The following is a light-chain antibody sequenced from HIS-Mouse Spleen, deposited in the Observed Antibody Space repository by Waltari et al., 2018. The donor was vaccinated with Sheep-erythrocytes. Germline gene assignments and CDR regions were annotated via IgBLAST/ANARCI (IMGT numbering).Light chain of an antibody. Sequence: QSALTQPRSVSGSPGQSVTISCTGTSSDVGGYNYVSLYKQHPGKAPKLMIYDVSKRPSGVPDRFSGSKSGNTASLTISGLQAEDEADYYCCSYAGSSTPWVFGGGTKLTVL. V-gene: IGLV2-11*01. CDR2: DVS. CDR3: CSYAGSSTPWV. J-gene: IGLJ3*02. CDR1: SSDVGGYNY.